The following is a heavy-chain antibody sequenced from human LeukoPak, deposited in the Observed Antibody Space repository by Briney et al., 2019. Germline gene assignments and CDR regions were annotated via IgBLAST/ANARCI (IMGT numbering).Heavy chain of an antibody. V-gene: IGHV4-39*07. CDR1: GGSISSSSYY. Sequence: SETLSLTCTVSGGSISSSSYYWGWIRQPPGKGLEWIGSIYYSGSTYYNPSLKSRVTISVDTSKNQFSLKLSSVTAADTAVYYCATGNLYYYGPGAFDIWGQGTMVTVSS. D-gene: IGHD3-10*01. J-gene: IGHJ3*02. CDR2: IYYSGST. CDR3: ATGNLYYYGPGAFDI.